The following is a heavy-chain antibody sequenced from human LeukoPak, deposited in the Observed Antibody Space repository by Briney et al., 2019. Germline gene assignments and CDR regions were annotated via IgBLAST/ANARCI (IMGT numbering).Heavy chain of an antibody. V-gene: IGHV3-66*01. CDR2: IYSGGST. D-gene: IGHD3-10*01. CDR3: ATGERMVRGDGVDY. J-gene: IGHJ4*02. Sequence: GGSLRLSCAAPGFTFSSSAMSWVRQAPGKGLEWVSVIYSGGSTYYADSVKGRFTISRDNSKNTLYLQMNSLRAEDTAVYFCATGERMVRGDGVDYWGQGTLVTVSS. CDR1: GFTFSSSA.